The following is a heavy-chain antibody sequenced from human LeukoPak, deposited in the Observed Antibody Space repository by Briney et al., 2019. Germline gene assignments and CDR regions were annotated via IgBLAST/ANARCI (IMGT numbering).Heavy chain of an antibody. CDR3: ARGYSGYDPYDY. CDR1: GGSIYNRDYY. Sequence: LSLTCTVSGGSIYNRDYYMSWIRQAPGKGLEWVSYISSSGSTIYYADSVKGRFTISRDNAKNSLYLQMNSLRAEDTAVYYCARGYSGYDPYDYWGQGTLVTVSS. CDR2: ISSSGSTI. J-gene: IGHJ4*02. V-gene: IGHV3-11*01. D-gene: IGHD5-12*01.